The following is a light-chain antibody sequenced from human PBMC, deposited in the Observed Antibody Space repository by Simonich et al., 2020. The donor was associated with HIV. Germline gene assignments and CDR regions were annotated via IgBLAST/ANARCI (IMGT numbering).Light chain of an antibody. V-gene: IGKV3-15*01. CDR2: GAS. Sequence: EIVMTQSPATLSVSPGERATLSCRASQSVSRNLAWYQQKLGQAPRLLIYGASTRATGIPARFSGSGSGTEFTLTISSMQSEDFAVYYCQQRSNWPPLTFGGGTKVEIK. J-gene: IGKJ4*01. CDR1: QSVSRN. CDR3: QQRSNWPPLT.